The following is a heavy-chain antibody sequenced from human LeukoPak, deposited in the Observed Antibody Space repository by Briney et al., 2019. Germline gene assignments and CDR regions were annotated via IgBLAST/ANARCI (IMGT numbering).Heavy chain of an antibody. CDR1: GGSISSYY. CDR2: IYYSGST. Sequence: TSETLSLTRTVSGGSISSYYGSWIRQPPGKGLEWIGYIYYSGSTNYNPSLKSRVTISVDTSTNQFSLKLSSVTAADTAVYYCARGPFLVGATEFDPWGQGTLVTVSS. D-gene: IGHD1-26*01. V-gene: IGHV4-59*01. J-gene: IGHJ5*02. CDR3: ARGPFLVGATEFDP.